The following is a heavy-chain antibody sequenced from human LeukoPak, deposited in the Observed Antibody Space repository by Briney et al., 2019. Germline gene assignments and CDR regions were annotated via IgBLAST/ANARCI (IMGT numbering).Heavy chain of an antibody. V-gene: IGHV3-15*01. J-gene: IGHJ4*02. Sequence: GGSLRLSCAASGFTFSNAWMSWVRQAPGKGLEWVGRIKSKTDGGTTDYAAPVKGRFTISRDNSKNTLYLQMNSLRAEDTAVYYCAKDRGIAVAGTELDYWGQGTLVTVSS. CDR3: AKDRGIAVAGTELDY. D-gene: IGHD6-19*01. CDR1: GFTFSNAW. CDR2: IKSKTDGGTT.